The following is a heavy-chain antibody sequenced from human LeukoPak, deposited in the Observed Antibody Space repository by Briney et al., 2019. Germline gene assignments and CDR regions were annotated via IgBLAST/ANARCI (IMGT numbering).Heavy chain of an antibody. Sequence: SETLSLTCTVSGGSISSGSYYWSWIRQPAGKGLEWIGSIYYSGSTYYNPSLKSRVTISVDTSKNQFSLKLSSVTAADTAVYYCARHPRSGSYYGVFDYWGQGTLVTVSS. CDR2: IYYSGST. CDR3: ARHPRSGSYYGVFDY. J-gene: IGHJ4*02. D-gene: IGHD1-26*01. CDR1: GGSISSGSYY. V-gene: IGHV4-39*01.